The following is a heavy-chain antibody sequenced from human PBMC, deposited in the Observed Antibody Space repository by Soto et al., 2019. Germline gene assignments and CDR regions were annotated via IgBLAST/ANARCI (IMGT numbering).Heavy chain of an antibody. CDR1: GGSISSGYY. CDR3: SSTDYVAYYMDV. CDR2: IYYSGNT. Sequence: SETLSLTCSVSGGSISSGYYWTWIRQHPGKGLEWIGYIYYSGNTYYNPSLKSRVTISVDTSKDQFSLKLSSVTAADTAVYYCSSTDYVAYYMDVWGQGTTVTVSS. D-gene: IGHD3-10*02. J-gene: IGHJ6*03. V-gene: IGHV4-31*03.